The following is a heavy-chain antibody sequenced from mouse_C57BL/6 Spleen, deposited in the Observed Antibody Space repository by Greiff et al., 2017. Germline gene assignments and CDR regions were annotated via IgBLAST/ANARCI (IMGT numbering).Heavy chain of an antibody. CDR2: INYDGSST. Sequence: EVKLMESEGGLVQPGSSMKLSCTASGFTFSDYYMAWVRQVPEKGLEWVANINYDGSSTYYLDSLKSRFIISRDNAKNILYLQMSSLKSEDTATYYCARIYDGYYGAMDYWGQGTSVTVSS. J-gene: IGHJ4*01. V-gene: IGHV5-16*01. CDR3: ARIYDGYYGAMDY. CDR1: GFTFSDYY. D-gene: IGHD2-3*01.